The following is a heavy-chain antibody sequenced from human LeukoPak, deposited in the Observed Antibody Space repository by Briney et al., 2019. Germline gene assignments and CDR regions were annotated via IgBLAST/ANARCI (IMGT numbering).Heavy chain of an antibody. CDR3: ARVRDDLLPIFDY. CDR2: ISSSSSYI. V-gene: IGHV3-21*01. CDR1: GFTFSSYS. Sequence: GGSLRLSCAASGFTFSSYSMNWVRQAPGKGLEWVSSISSSSSYIYYADSVKGRFAISRDNAKNSLYLQMNSLRAEDTAVYYCARVRDDLLPIFDYWGQGTLVTVSS. D-gene: IGHD3-22*01. J-gene: IGHJ4*02.